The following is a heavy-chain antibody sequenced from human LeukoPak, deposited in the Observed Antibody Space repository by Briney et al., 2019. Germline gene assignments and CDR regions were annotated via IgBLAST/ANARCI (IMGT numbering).Heavy chain of an antibody. CDR3: ARGRELVVVPAAPYNWFDP. Sequence: ASVKVSCKASGGTFSSYAISWVRQAPGQGLEWMGGIIPIFGTANYAQKFQGRVTITADKSTSTAYMELSSLRSEDTAVYYCARGRELVVVPAAPYNWFDPWGQGTLVTVSS. D-gene: IGHD2-2*01. CDR1: GGTFSSYA. J-gene: IGHJ5*02. V-gene: IGHV1-69*06. CDR2: IIPIFGTA.